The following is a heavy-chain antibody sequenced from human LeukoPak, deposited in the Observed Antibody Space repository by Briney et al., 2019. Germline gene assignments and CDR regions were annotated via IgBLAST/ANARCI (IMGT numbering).Heavy chain of an antibody. CDR3: ALLTLDSGSYQADAFDI. V-gene: IGHV1-69*04. D-gene: IGHD1-26*01. CDR2: IIPILGIA. Sequence: AASVKVSCKASGGTFSSYAISWVRQAPGQGLEWMGRIIPILGIANYAQKFQGRVTITADKSTSTAYMELSSLRSEDTAVYYCALLTLDSGSYQADAFDIWGQGTMVTVSS. CDR1: GGTFSSYA. J-gene: IGHJ3*02.